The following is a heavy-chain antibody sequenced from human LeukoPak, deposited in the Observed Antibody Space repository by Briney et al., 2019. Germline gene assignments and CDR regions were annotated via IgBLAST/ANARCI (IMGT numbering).Heavy chain of an antibody. D-gene: IGHD4-17*01. CDR3: ARGDYVAYYYMDV. V-gene: IGHV1-18*04. CDR2: ISAYNGNT. J-gene: IGHJ6*03. Sequence: ASVKVSCKASGYTFTGYYMHWVRQAPGQGLEWMGWISAYNGNTNYAQKLQGRVTMTTDTSTSTAYMELRSLRSDDTAVYYCARGDYVAYYYMDVWGKGTTVTVSS. CDR1: GYTFTGYY.